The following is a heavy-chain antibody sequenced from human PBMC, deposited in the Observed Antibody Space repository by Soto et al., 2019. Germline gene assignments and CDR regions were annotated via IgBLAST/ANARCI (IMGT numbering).Heavy chain of an antibody. D-gene: IGHD3-22*01. J-gene: IGHJ4*02. CDR1: GYTFTGYY. CDR2: INHNSGGT. Sequence: QVQLVQSGAEVKKPGASVKVSCKASGYTFTGYYMHWVRQAPGQGLEWMGWINHNSGGTNYAQKFQGRVTMTRDTSISTAYMELSRLRSDDTAVYYCARRAYYDRSGSFLVYWGQGTLVTVSS. CDR3: ARRAYYDRSGSFLVY. V-gene: IGHV1-2*02.